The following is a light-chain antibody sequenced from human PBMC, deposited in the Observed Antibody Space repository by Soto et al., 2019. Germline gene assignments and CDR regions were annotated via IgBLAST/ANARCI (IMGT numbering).Light chain of an antibody. V-gene: IGLV1-40*01. Sequence: QSVLTQPPSVSGAPGQRVTISCTGSISNIGAGYDVHWYQQLPGTAPKLLIYGNSNRPSGVPDRFSGSKSGTSASLAITGLQADDEADYYCQSYDSSVTLRVFGTGTKRTVL. CDR1: ISNIGAGYD. J-gene: IGLJ1*01. CDR3: QSYDSSVTLRV. CDR2: GNS.